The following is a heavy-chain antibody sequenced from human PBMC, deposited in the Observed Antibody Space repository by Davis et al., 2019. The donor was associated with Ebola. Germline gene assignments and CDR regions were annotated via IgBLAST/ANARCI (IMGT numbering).Heavy chain of an antibody. V-gene: IGHV3-23*01. CDR3: AKDMIDEGLSSPHPDFQH. CDR2: ITSSGSSP. D-gene: IGHD3-22*01. J-gene: IGHJ1*01. CDR1: GFTFYSYA. Sequence: GGSLRLSCAASGFTFYSYAMSWVRQAPGKGLEWVSAITSSGSSPYYADSVRGRFTISRDNPKNTLYLQIKSLRAEDTAVYYCAKDMIDEGLSSPHPDFQHWGQGTLVTVSS.